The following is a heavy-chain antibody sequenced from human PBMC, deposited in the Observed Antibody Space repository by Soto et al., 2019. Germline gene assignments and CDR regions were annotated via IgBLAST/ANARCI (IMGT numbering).Heavy chain of an antibody. CDR3: ARSLKTDSLYYYGSGYTRSFDY. CDR2: INHSGST. Sequence: SETLSLTCAVYGGSFSGYYWSWIRQPPGRGLEWIGEINHSGSTNYNPSLKSRVTISVDTSKNQFSLKLSSVTAADTAVYYCARSLKTDSLYYYGSGYTRSFDYWGQGTLVTVSS. J-gene: IGHJ4*02. D-gene: IGHD3-10*01. V-gene: IGHV4-34*01. CDR1: GGSFSGYY.